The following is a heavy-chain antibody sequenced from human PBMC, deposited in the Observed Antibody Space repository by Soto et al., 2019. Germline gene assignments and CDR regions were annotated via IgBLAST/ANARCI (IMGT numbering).Heavy chain of an antibody. V-gene: IGHV3-30-3*01. CDR1: GFTFSSYA. CDR2: ISYDGSNK. J-gene: IGHJ4*02. CDR3: ARGGAVAGTGGGGSDY. Sequence: WGSLRLSCAASGFTFSSYAMHWVRQAPGKGLEWVAVISYDGSNKYYADSVKGRFTISRDNSKNTLYLQMNSLRAEDTAVYYCARGGAVAGTGGGGSDYWGQGTLVTVSS. D-gene: IGHD6-19*01.